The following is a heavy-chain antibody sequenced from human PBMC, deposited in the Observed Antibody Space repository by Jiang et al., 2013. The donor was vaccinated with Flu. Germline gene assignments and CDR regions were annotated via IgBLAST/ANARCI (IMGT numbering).Heavy chain of an antibody. CDR2: IYYSGST. D-gene: IGHD3-10*01. J-gene: IGHJ4*02. CDR3: ATPSRYGSGSYPLY. Sequence: WIGSIYYSGSTYYNPSLKSRVTISVDTSKNQFSLKLSSVTAADTAVYYCATPSRYGSGSYPLYWGQGTLVTVSS. V-gene: IGHV4-39*01.